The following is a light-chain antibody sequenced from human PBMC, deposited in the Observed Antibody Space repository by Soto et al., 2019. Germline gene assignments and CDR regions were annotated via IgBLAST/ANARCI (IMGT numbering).Light chain of an antibody. Sequence: QSALTQPPSASGSPGQSVTISCTGTSSDVGGYNFVSWYQQHPGKAPKLMIYEVSQRPSGVPDRFSGSKSGNTASLTVSGLQAEDEADYYCSSYAGSNNFPYVFGPGTKVTVL. J-gene: IGLJ1*01. CDR2: EVS. V-gene: IGLV2-8*01. CDR3: SSYAGSNNFPYV. CDR1: SSDVGGYNF.